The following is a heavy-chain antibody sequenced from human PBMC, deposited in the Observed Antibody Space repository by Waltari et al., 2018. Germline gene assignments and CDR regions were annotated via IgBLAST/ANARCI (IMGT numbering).Heavy chain of an antibody. D-gene: IGHD1-1*01. CDR3: ARERAWTGGFDF. Sequence: DVLLVESGGGLVKPGGSLRLSCVGSGFSFSGYAMNWVRQAPGQGLECVEWFRIGTRSNKYYADSVKGRFTISRDDGKDSVYLQMNSLRVEDTAIYFCARERAWTGGFDFWGHGTPVTVSS. CDR2: FRIGTRSNK. CDR1: GFSFSGYA. J-gene: IGHJ4*03. V-gene: IGHV3-21*01.